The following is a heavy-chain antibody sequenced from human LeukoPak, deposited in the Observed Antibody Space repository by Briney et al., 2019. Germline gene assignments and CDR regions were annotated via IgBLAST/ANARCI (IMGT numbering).Heavy chain of an antibody. CDR2: IYWDDDK. D-gene: IGHD3/OR15-3a*01. J-gene: IGHJ4*02. CDR1: GFSVSTSGVG. V-gene: IGHV2-5*02. CDR3: AHRPPQGTFDY. Sequence: SGPTLVNPTQALTLTCPFSGFSVSTSGVGVGWIRQAPGKALEWLALIYWDDDKSYSPSLRSRLTITKDTSKNQVVLAMTNMDPVDTATYYCAHRPPQGTFDYWGEGTLVTVSS.